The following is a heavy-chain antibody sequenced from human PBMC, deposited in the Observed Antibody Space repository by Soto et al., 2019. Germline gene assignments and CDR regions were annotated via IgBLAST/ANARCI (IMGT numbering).Heavy chain of an antibody. Sequence: GASVKVSCKASGYTFTGYYMHWVRQAPGQGLEWMGWINPNSGGTNYAQKFQGWVTMTRDTSISTAYMELSRLRSDDTAVYYCASSAGHPGDFFYYNGMDVWGQGTTVTVSS. D-gene: IGHD3-10*01. CDR2: INPNSGGT. J-gene: IGHJ6*02. CDR3: ASSAGHPGDFFYYNGMDV. CDR1: GYTFTGYY. V-gene: IGHV1-2*04.